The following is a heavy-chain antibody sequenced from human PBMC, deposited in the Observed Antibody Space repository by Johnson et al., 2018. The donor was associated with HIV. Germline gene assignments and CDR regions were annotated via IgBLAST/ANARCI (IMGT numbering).Heavy chain of an antibody. D-gene: IGHD3-10*01. V-gene: IGHV3-30*02. CDR2: IRYDGSNK. CDR1: GFTFSSYG. CDR3: AKDLYYYGPDAFDI. J-gene: IGHJ3*02. Sequence: QVQLVESGGGVVQPGRSLRLSCAASGFTFSSYGMHWVRQAPGKGLEWVAFIRYDGSNKYYADSVKGRFTISRDNSKNTLYLQMNSLRAEDTAVYYCAKDLYYYGPDAFDIWGQGTMVTVSS.